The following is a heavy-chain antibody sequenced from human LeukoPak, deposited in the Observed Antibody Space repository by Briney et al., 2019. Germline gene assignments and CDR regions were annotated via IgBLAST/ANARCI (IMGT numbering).Heavy chain of an antibody. V-gene: IGHV4-59*08. CDR3: ARRLPNYYGMDV. CDR1: GGSLSSYY. Sequence: PSETLSLTCTVSGGSLSSYYWSWIRQPPGKGLEWIGYIYYGGSAQYNPSLKSRVTISVDTSKNQFSMRLSSVTAADTAVYYCARRLPNYYGMDVWGQGTTVTVSS. J-gene: IGHJ6*02. CDR2: IYYGGSA.